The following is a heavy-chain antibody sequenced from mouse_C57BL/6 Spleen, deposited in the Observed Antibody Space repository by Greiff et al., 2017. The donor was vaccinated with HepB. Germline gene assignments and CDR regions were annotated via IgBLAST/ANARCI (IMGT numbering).Heavy chain of an antibody. CDR2: ISGGGGNT. CDR3: ARHTPLLRYFDV. CDR1: GFTFSSYT. Sequence: EVQRVESGGGLVKPGGSLKLSCAASGFTFSSYTMSWVRQTPEKRLEWVATISGGGGNTYYPDSVKGRFTISRDNAKNTLYLQMSSLRSEDTALYYCARHTPLLRYFDVWGTGTTVTVSS. V-gene: IGHV5-9*01. D-gene: IGHD1-1*01. J-gene: IGHJ1*03.